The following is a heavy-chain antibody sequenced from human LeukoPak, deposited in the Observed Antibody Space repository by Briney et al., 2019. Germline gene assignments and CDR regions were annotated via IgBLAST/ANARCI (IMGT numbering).Heavy chain of an antibody. V-gene: IGHV3-30-3*01. Sequence: GGSLRLSCAASGFSFSNYAMHGGRQAPGKGVEWGASISKDGITKDYADSVRIRFTISRDTSKNSLYLQMISLTDGATAMYYFAREPRWKQYPPIANWGQATLLTVPS. CDR3: AREPRWKQYPPIAN. D-gene: IGHD5-24*01. CDR1: GFSFSNYA. CDR2: ISKDGITK. J-gene: IGHJ1*01.